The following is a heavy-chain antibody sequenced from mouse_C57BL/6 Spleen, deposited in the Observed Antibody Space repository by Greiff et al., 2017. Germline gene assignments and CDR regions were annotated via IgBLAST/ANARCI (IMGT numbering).Heavy chain of an antibody. CDR2: IDPSDSYT. J-gene: IGHJ3*01. CDR3: ARGELLFAY. D-gene: IGHD2-13*01. V-gene: IGHV1-69*01. CDR1: GYTFTSYW. Sequence: VQLQQPGAELVMPGASVKLSCKASGYTFTSYWMHWVKQRPGQGLAWIGEIDPSDSYTNYNQKFKGKSTLTVDKSSSTAYMQLSSLTSEDSAVYYCARGELLFAYWGQGTLVTVSA.